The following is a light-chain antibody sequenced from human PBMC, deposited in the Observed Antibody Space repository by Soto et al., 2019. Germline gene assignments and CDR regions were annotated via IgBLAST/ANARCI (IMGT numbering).Light chain of an antibody. CDR1: SSDVGGYNY. V-gene: IGLV2-11*01. CDR3: CSYAGKYTWL. CDR2: DVS. Sequence: QSVLTQPRSVSGSPGQSVTISCTGTSSDVGGYNYVSWYQQHPGKAPKLMIYDVSQRPSGVPDRFSGSKSGYTASLTLSGLQAEDEAHYFCCSYAGKYTWLFGGGTKLTVL. J-gene: IGLJ2*01.